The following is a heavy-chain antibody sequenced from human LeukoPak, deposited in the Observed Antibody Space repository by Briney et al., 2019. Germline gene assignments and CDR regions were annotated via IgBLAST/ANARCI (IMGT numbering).Heavy chain of an antibody. CDR1: GFTFSSYW. J-gene: IGHJ4*02. Sequence: GGSLRLSCAASGFTFSSYWITWVRQAPGKGLAWVANIKEDGGEKYYVDSVKGRFTISRDNAKKSVSLQMNSLRVEDTAVYYCARGPYCDGIGCQSFFDYWGQGALVTVSS. D-gene: IGHD2-21*01. V-gene: IGHV3-7*01. CDR3: ARGPYCDGIGCQSFFDY. CDR2: IKEDGGEK.